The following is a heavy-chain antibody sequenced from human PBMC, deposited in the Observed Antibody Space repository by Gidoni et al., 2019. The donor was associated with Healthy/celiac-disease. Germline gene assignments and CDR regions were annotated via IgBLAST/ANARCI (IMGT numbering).Heavy chain of an antibody. D-gene: IGHD5-12*01. CDR1: GCSISSYY. CDR2: IYYSGST. J-gene: IGHJ6*02. V-gene: IGHV4-59*01. Sequence: QVQLQESGPGLVKPSATLSLTCTVSGCSISSYYWSWIRQPPGKGLEWIGYIYYSGSTNYNPSLKSRVTISVDTSKNQFSLKLSSVNAADTAVYYCARGSDVDYGMDVWGQGTTVTVSS. CDR3: ARGSDVDYGMDV.